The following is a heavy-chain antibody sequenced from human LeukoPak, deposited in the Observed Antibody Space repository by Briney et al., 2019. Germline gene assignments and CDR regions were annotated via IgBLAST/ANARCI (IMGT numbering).Heavy chain of an antibody. Sequence: PSETLSLTCSVSGGSISNYYWNWLRQPAGKGLEWIGRIYASGTTNYNPSLKSRVTISMDKSKNHFSLNLKPVTPADTAFYYFARDFYGDHGHQPFDYWGQGIQVAVSS. J-gene: IGHJ4*02. CDR2: IYASGTT. CDR3: ARDFYGDHGHQPFDY. D-gene: IGHD2/OR15-2a*01. CDR1: GGSISNYY. V-gene: IGHV4-4*07.